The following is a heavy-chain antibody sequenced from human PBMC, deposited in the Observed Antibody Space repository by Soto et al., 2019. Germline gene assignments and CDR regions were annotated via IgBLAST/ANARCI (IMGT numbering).Heavy chain of an antibody. CDR1: GYTFTGYY. Sequence: GASVKVSCKASGYTFTGYYMHWVRQAPGQGLEWMGWINPNSGGTNYAQKFQGWVTMTRDTSISTAYMELSRLRSDDTAVYYCARSPGGSGQVSFAFDYWGQGTLVTVSS. V-gene: IGHV1-2*04. J-gene: IGHJ4*02. CDR2: INPNSGGT. D-gene: IGHD3-10*01. CDR3: ARSPGGSGQVSFAFDY.